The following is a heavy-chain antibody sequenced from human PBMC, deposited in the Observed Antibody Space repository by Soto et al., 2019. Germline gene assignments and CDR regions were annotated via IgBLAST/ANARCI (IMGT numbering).Heavy chain of an antibody. J-gene: IGHJ5*02. CDR1: GFTFSDYY. CDR3: ARADDYGATNNWFDP. CDR2: ISGSGSST. V-gene: IGHV3-11*01. Sequence: QVQLVESGGDFVKPGGSLRLSCAASGFTFSDYYMSWIRQAPGKGLECISYISGSGSSTYYADSVKGRFTVSRDNAKNSMYLQMNSPRAEDTAVYYCARADDYGATNNWFDPWGQGTLVTVSS. D-gene: IGHD4-17*01.